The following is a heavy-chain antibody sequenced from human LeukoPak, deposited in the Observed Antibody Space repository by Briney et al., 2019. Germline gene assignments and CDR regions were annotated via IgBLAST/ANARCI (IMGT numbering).Heavy chain of an antibody. V-gene: IGHV1-2*02. Sequence: ASVKVSCEASGYTFTSYDINWVRQATGQGLEWMGWINPNSGGTNYAQKFQGRVTMTRDTSISTAYMELSRLRSDDAAVYYCARCFLYSGYDYPLMWGMDVWGQGTTVTVSS. J-gene: IGHJ6*02. CDR2: INPNSGGT. CDR1: GYTFTSYD. D-gene: IGHD5-12*01. CDR3: ARCFLYSGYDYPLMWGMDV.